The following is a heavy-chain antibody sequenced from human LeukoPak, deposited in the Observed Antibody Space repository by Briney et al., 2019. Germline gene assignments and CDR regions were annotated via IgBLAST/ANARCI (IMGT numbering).Heavy chain of an antibody. J-gene: IGHJ5*02. D-gene: IGHD3-3*01. CDR3: ARADYDFWSGYFGWFDP. Sequence: ASVKVSCKASGYTFTSYGISWVRQAPGQGLEWMGWISAYNGNTNYAQKLQGRVTMTTDTSTSTAYMELRSLRSDDTAVYYCARADYDFWSGYFGWFDPWGQGTLVTVSS. CDR2: ISAYNGNT. V-gene: IGHV1-18*01. CDR1: GYTFTSYG.